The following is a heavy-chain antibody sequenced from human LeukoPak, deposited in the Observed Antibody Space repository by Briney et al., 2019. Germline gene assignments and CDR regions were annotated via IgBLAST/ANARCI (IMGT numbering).Heavy chain of an antibody. CDR2: INHSGST. J-gene: IGHJ5*02. CDR1: GGSFSGYY. V-gene: IGHV4-34*01. CDR3: ARDSGTTGEVKFDP. Sequence: ASETLSLTCAVYGGSFSGYYWSWIRQPPGKGLEWIGEINHSGSTNYNPSLKSRVTMSLDTSKNQFSLKLSSVTAADTAVYYCARDSGTTGEVKFDPWGQGTLVTVSS. D-gene: IGHD3-10*01.